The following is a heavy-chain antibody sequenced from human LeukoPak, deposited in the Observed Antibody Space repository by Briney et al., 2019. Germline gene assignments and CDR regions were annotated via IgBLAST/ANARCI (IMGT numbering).Heavy chain of an antibody. V-gene: IGHV1-2*02. CDR3: ASRYGDTSDY. D-gene: IGHD4-17*01. J-gene: IGHJ4*02. CDR1: GYTFTGYY. Sequence: GASVKLSCRSSGYTFTGYYMHWIRQAPGQGLEWMGWINPNSGRTNYAQQFQGRVTMTRDTSINTAYMELSRLRSDDTALYYCASRYGDTSDYWGQGTLVTVSS. CDR2: INPNSGRT.